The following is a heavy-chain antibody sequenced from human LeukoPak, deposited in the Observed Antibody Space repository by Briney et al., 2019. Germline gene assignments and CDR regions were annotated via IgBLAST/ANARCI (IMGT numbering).Heavy chain of an antibody. CDR3: ARVAAPGNSYFDY. CDR1: GGSISSSSYY. CDR2: IYYSGST. V-gene: IGHV4-39*07. D-gene: IGHD6-13*01. J-gene: IGHJ4*02. Sequence: SETLSLTCTVSGGSISSSSYYWGWIRQPPGKGLEWIGSIYYSGSTYYNPSLKSRVTISVDTSKNQFSLKLSSVTAADTSVYFCARVAAPGNSYFDYWGQGTVVNGYS.